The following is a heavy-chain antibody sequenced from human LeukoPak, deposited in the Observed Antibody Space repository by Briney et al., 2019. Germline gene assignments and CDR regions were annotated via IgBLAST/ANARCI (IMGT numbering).Heavy chain of an antibody. CDR2: ISYDGSNK. Sequence: GRSLRLSCAASGFTFSSYAMHWVRQAPGKGLEWVAVISYDGSNKYYADSVKGRFTISRDNSKNTLYLQMNSLRAADTAVYYCARDLTPAPLIRAVIRGYGDYGMDVWGQGTTVTVSS. J-gene: IGHJ6*02. V-gene: IGHV3-30*04. CDR3: ARDLTPAPLIRAVIRGYGDYGMDV. D-gene: IGHD4-17*01. CDR1: GFTFSSYA.